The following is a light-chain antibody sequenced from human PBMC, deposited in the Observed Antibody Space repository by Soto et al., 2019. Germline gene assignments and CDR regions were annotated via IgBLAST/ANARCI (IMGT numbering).Light chain of an antibody. V-gene: IGLV2-14*01. Sequence: QSVLIQPASVSGSPGQSITISCTGTSRDVGGSNYVSWYQHHPHRAPKLLIYEVSYRPSGVSSRFSGSKSGNTASLTISGLQAEDEADYYGSSYTSSNTLEVFGVGTKVTVL. CDR2: EVS. J-gene: IGLJ1*01. CDR1: SRDVGGSNY. CDR3: SSYTSSNTLEV.